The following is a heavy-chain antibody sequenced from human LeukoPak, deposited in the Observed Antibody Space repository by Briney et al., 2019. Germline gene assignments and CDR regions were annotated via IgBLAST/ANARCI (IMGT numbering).Heavy chain of an antibody. D-gene: IGHD6-19*01. V-gene: IGHV3-49*03. J-gene: IGHJ4*02. CDR3: SRGSGWLSVY. CDR1: GFTFGDYL. CDR2: ISGGTT. Sequence: PGGSLRLSCTASGFTFGDYLMSWFRQAPGKGLEWIGFISGGTTEYAASVKGRFTISRDDSTSIAYLQMNSLTTEDTAVYYCSRGSGWLSVYWGRGTLVIVSS.